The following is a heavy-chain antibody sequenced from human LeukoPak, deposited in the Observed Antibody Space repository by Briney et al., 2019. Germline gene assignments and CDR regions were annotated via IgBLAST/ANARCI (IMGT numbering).Heavy chain of an antibody. CDR2: INPNSGGT. J-gene: IGHJ6*02. D-gene: IGHD3-10*01. V-gene: IGHV1-2*02. CDR3: ARTMVRGVPYYYGMDV. CDR1: GYTFTGYY. Sequence: EASVKVSCKASGYTFTGYYMHWVRQAPGQGLEWMGWINPNSGGTNYAQKFQGRVTMTRDTSISTAYMELSRLRSDDTAVYYCARTMVRGVPYYYGMDVWGQGTTVTVSS.